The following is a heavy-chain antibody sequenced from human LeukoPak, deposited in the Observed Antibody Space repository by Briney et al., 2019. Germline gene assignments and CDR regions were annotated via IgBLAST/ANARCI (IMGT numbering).Heavy chain of an antibody. Sequence: MXXVXQAPGQRLEWMGWINAGNGNTKYSQKFQGRVTITRDTSASTAYMELSSLRSEDTAVYYCARDGVALWGQGTLVTVSS. D-gene: IGHD3-16*01. V-gene: IGHV1-3*01. J-gene: IGHJ4*02. CDR2: INAGNGNT. CDR3: ARDGVAL.